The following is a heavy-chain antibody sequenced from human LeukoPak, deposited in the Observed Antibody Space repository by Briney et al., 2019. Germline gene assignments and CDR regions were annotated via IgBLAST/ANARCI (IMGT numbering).Heavy chain of an antibody. CDR3: ARSPDSGGNSRSYYYYGLDV. J-gene: IGHJ6*02. CDR2: ISGSGGST. Sequence: PGGSLRLSCAASGFTFSSYAMSWVRQAPGKGLEWVSAISGSGGSTYYADSVKGRFTISRENAKNSLYLQMNSLRAGDTAVYYCARSPDSGGNSRSYYYYGLDVWGQGTTVTVSS. CDR1: GFTFSSYA. V-gene: IGHV3-23*01. D-gene: IGHD4/OR15-4a*01.